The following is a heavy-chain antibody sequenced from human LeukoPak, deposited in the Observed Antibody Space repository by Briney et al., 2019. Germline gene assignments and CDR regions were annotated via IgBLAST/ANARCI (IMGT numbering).Heavy chain of an antibody. CDR2: FYMSGST. J-gene: IGHJ4*02. CDR3: ARDFLLQSEGLFDY. CDR1: GGSISSYY. V-gene: IGHV4-4*07. D-gene: IGHD4-11*01. Sequence: SETLSLTCTVSGGSISSYYWSWIRQPAGKGLEWIGRFYMSGSTNYNPSLKSRVTMSVDTSKNQFSLRLNSVTAADTAVYYCARDFLLQSEGLFDYWGQGTLVTVSS.